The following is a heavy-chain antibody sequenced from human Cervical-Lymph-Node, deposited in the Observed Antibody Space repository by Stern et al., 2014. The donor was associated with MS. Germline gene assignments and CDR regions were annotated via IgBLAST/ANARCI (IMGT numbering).Heavy chain of an antibody. CDR2: IYPDDSDN. V-gene: IGHV5-51*01. CDR1: ENIFSNFW. Sequence: EVQLVESVVEVKKPGESLKISCKVSENIFSNFWIGWLRQMPGKGLEYVGIIYPDDSDNKYSPSFEGQVTISADKSINTAYLHWSSLKASDTAIYYCARHYGYYFDFWGQGTLVTVSS. J-gene: IGHJ4*02. CDR3: ARHYGYYFDF. D-gene: IGHD4-17*01.